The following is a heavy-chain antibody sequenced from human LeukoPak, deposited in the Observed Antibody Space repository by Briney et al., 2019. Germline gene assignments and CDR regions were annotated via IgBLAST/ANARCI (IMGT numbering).Heavy chain of an antibody. Sequence: SETLSLTCTVSGGSISSGSFYWSWVRQPAGKGLELIGRIYTSGSTNYNPSLKSRVTLSVDTSKNQFSLNLSSVTAADTAVYYCARHRIIAAIGAFDSWGQGALVTVSS. CDR1: GGSISSGSFY. CDR3: ARHRIIAAIGAFDS. D-gene: IGHD6-6*01. J-gene: IGHJ4*02. CDR2: IYTSGST. V-gene: IGHV4-61*02.